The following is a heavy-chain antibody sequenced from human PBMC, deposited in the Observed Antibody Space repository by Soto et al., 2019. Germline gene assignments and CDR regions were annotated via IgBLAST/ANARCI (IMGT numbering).Heavy chain of an antibody. CDR2: INHSGST. J-gene: IGHJ4*02. Sequence: QVQLQQWGAGLLKPSETLTLTCAVYGGSFSGYYWSWIRQPPGKGLEWIGEINHSGSTNYNPSHKSRVTISVDTSKNQFSLKLSSVTAADTAVYYCARAARRYDFWSGFDYWGQGTLVTVSS. D-gene: IGHD3-3*01. V-gene: IGHV4-34*01. CDR3: ARAARRYDFWSGFDY. CDR1: GGSFSGYY.